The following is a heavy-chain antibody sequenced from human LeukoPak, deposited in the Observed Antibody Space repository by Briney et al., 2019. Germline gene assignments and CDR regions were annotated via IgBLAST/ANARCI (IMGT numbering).Heavy chain of an antibody. D-gene: IGHD3-16*02. CDR1: GYTLTGDY. V-gene: IGHV1-2*02. J-gene: IGHJ4*02. CDR3: ARTTFGGVIVTYYFDY. Sequence: GASLKSSCKTPGYTLTGDYMHWVRDTPVQRLVRVGYINPNSGGTNYAQKFQGRVTMTRDTSISTAYMELSRLRSDDTAVYYCARTTFGGVIVTYYFDYWGQGTLVTVSS. CDR2: INPNSGGT.